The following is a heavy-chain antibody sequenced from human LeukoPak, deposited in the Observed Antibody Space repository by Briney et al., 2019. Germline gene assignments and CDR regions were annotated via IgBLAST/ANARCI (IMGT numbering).Heavy chain of an antibody. V-gene: IGHV1-69*05. CDR1: GGTLSSYA. CDR2: IIPIFGTA. J-gene: IGHJ4*02. CDR3: ARVSGYFDY. Sequence: SVKVSCKASGGTLSSYAISWVRQAPGQGLECMGGIIPIFGTANYAQKFQGRVTITTDESTSTASMELSSLRSEDTAAYYCARVSGYFDYWVWGRLVTFSS.